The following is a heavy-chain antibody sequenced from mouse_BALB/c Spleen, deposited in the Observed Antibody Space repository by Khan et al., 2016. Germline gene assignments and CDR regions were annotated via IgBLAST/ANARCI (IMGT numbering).Heavy chain of an antibody. V-gene: IGHV2-2*02. Sequence: QVQLKQSGPGLVQPSQSLSITCTVSGFSLTSYGVHWVRQSPGKGLEWLGVIWSGGSTDYNAAFISRLSISKDNSKSQVFFKMNSLQANDTAIYYCARGGSMITYHYAMDYWGQGTSVTVSS. J-gene: IGHJ4*01. CDR3: ARGGSMITYHYAMDY. CDR1: GFSLTSYG. D-gene: IGHD2-4*01. CDR2: IWSGGST.